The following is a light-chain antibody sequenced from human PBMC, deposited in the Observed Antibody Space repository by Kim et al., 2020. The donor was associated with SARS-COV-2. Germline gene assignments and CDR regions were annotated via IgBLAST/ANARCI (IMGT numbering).Light chain of an antibody. CDR3: CSYTSDKTRV. Sequence: QSALTQPVSVSGSPGQSITISCTGTSSDVGGHNYVSWYQQHPGEAPKLIIYDVSDRTSGVSNRFSASKSGNTASLTISGLQAEDEADYYCCSYTSDKTRVFGSGTKVTVL. V-gene: IGLV2-14*03. CDR1: SSDVGGHNY. J-gene: IGLJ1*01. CDR2: DVS.